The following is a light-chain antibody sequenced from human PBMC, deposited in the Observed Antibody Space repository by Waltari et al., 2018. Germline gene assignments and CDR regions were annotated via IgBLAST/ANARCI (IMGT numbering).Light chain of an antibody. V-gene: IGKV1-39*01. CDR1: QAISTY. CDR2: SSS. Sequence: DIQMTQSPSILSASVGDRVTITCRASQAISTYVNWYQQTPGMAPKLLIFSSSTIHRGVSSRFSGSGSGTEFTLTISNLQPDDFATYYCQQSYSAPLAFGGGTKLDI. CDR3: QQSYSAPLA. J-gene: IGKJ4*01.